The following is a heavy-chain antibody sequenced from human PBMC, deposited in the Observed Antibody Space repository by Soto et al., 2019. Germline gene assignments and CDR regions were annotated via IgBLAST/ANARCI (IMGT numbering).Heavy chain of an antibody. CDR1: GCSISSGGYS. J-gene: IGHJ5*02. Sequence: SETLSLTCAVSGCSISSGGYSWNWIRQPPGKGLEWIGYIYHSGSTLYNPSPKSRVTISVDKSKNQFSLKLSSVTAADTAVYYCARDQLEGNWFDPWGQGTLVTVSS. CDR3: ARDQLEGNWFDP. V-gene: IGHV4-30-2*01. CDR2: IYHSGST. D-gene: IGHD1-1*01.